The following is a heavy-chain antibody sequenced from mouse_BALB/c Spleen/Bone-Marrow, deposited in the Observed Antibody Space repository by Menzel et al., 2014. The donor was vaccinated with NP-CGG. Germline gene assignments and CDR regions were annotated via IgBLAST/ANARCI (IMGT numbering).Heavy chain of an antibody. V-gene: IGHV3-1*02. CDR2: IHYSGNT. Sequence: EVKVVESGPDLVKPSQSLSLTCTVTGYSITSGYGWHWIRQFPGNKLEWMGYIHYSGNTDYNPSLKSRISFTRDTSKNQFFLQLNSVTTEDTATYYCVREDRYEACLPYWGQGTLVTVSA. CDR3: VREDRYEACLPY. J-gene: IGHJ3*01. CDR1: GYSITSGYG. D-gene: IGHD2-14*01.